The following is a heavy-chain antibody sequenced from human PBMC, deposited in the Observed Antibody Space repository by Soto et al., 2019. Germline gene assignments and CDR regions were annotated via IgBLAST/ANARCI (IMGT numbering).Heavy chain of an antibody. D-gene: IGHD3-3*01. V-gene: IGHV1-46*01. J-gene: IGHJ4*02. CDR2: INPSGGST. Sequence: ASVKVSCKASGYTFTSYYMHWVRQAPGQGLEWMGIINPSGGSTSYAQKFQGRVTMTRDTSTSTVYMELSSLRSEDTAVYYCARDRVTYYDFWSGYSACDYWGQGTLVTVSS. CDR3: ARDRVTYYDFWSGYSACDY. CDR1: GYTFTSYY.